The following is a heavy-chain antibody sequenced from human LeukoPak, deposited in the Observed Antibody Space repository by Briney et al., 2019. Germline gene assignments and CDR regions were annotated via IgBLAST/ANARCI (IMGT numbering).Heavy chain of an antibody. V-gene: IGHV1-69*13. CDR1: GYTFTSYD. J-gene: IGHJ4*02. CDR3: ARGLGIAVAVNDY. CDR2: IIPIFGTA. D-gene: IGHD6-19*01. Sequence: ASVKVSCKASGYTFTSYDINWVRQAPGQGLEWMGGIIPIFGTANYAQKFQGRVTITADGSTSTAYMELSSLRSEDTAVYYCARGLGIAVAVNDYWGQGTLVTVSS.